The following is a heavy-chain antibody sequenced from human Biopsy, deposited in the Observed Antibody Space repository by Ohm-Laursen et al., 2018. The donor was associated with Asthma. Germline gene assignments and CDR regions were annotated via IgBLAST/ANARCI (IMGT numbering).Heavy chain of an antibody. V-gene: IGHV3-30-3*01. CDR3: VRDAWELQKPYAYYFDY. CDR2: ISYDGSNK. D-gene: IGHD1-26*01. J-gene: IGHJ4*02. Sequence: RSLRLSCAASGFTFSSYAMHWVRQAPGKGLEWVAVISYDGSNKYYTDSVKCRFTISRDNSKNTLYLQMNSLRAEDTAVYYCVRDAWELQKPYAYYFDYWGQGTLVTVSS. CDR1: GFTFSSYA.